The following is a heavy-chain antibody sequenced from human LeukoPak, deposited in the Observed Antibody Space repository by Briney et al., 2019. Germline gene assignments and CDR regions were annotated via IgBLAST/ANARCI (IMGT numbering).Heavy chain of an antibody. Sequence: GRSLRLSCAASGFTFSSYGMHWVRQAPGKGLEWVAFIRYDGSNKYYADSVKGRFTISRDNSKNTLYLQMNSLRAEDTAVYYCAKTAPRITIFGVVSGDDAFDIWGQGTMVTVSS. V-gene: IGHV3-30*02. J-gene: IGHJ3*02. CDR1: GFTFSSYG. CDR3: AKTAPRITIFGVVSGDDAFDI. D-gene: IGHD3-3*01. CDR2: IRYDGSNK.